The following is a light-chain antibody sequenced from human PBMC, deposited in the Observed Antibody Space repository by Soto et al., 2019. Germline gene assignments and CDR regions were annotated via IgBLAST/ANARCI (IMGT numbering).Light chain of an antibody. CDR1: QSIGNY. J-gene: IGKJ2*01. CDR3: QQSYSTLPYT. V-gene: IGKV1-39*01. CDR2: AAS. Sequence: DIQMTQSPSSLSASVGDRVTIACRASQSIGNYLNWYQQKLGKAPKFLIDAASSLQGGVPSRFSGSGSGTNFTLTISSLQPEDFATYYCQQSYSTLPYTFGQGTRVEIK.